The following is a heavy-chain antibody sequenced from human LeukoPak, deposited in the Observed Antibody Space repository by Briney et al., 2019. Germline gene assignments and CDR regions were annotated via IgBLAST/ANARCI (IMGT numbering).Heavy chain of an antibody. J-gene: IGHJ4*02. V-gene: IGHV4-34*01. D-gene: IGHD3-10*01. CDR2: INHSGST. CDR1: GGSFSGYY. CDR3: ARATLLRFGELLPFDY. Sequence: SETLSLTCAVYGGSFSGYYWSWIRQPPGKGLEWIGEINHSGSTNYNPSLKSRVTISVDTSKNQFSLKLSSVTAADTAVYYCARATLLRFGELLPFDYWGQGTLVTVSS.